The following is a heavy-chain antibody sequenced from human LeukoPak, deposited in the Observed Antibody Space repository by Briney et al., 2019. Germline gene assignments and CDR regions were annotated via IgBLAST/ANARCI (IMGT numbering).Heavy chain of an antibody. Sequence: GGSLRLSCTASGFTFGDYAMTWVRQAPGKGLEWVGFIRSKIYGGTPEYAASVKGRFTISRDDSKGVAYLQMNSLRAEDTAVYYSTVAATPGFYYYYMDVWGKGTTVTISS. D-gene: IGHD2-15*01. CDR3: TVAATPGFYYYYMDV. CDR2: IRSKIYGGTP. J-gene: IGHJ6*03. CDR1: GFTFGDYA. V-gene: IGHV3-49*04.